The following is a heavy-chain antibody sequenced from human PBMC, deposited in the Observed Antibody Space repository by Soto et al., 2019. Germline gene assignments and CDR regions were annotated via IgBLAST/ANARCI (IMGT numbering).Heavy chain of an antibody. D-gene: IGHD5-12*01. J-gene: IGHJ5*02. CDR3: ARLLREYSGYDNWFEP. CDR1: GGSISSYY. Sequence: SETLSLTCTVSGGSISSYYWSWIRQPPGKGLEWIGYIYYSGSTNYNPSLKSRVTISVDTSKNQFSLKLSSVTAADTAVYYCARLLREYSGYDNWFEPWGQGTLVTVSS. V-gene: IGHV4-59*08. CDR2: IYYSGST.